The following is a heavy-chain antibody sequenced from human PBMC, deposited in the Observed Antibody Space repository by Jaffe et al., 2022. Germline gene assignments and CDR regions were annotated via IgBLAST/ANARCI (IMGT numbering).Heavy chain of an antibody. CDR2: IYHSGST. J-gene: IGHJ3*02. V-gene: IGHV4-38-2*01. D-gene: IGHD3-22*01. CDR3: ARPTTDYYDSSGYYGDAFDI. Sequence: QVQLQESGPGLVKPSETLSLTCAVSGYSISSGYYWGWIRQPPGKGLEWIGSIYHSGSTYYNPSLKSRVTISVDTSKNQFSLKLSSVTAADTAVYYCARPTTDYYDSSGYYGDAFDIWGQGTMVTVSS. CDR1: GYSISSGYY.